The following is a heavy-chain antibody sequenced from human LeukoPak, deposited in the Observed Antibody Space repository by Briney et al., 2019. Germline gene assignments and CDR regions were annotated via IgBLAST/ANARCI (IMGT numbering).Heavy chain of an antibody. Sequence: GGSLRLSCAASGFTFSSYSMNWVRQAPGKGLEWVSYISSSGSTIYYADSVKGRFTISRDNAKNSLYLQMNSLRAEDTAVYYCAREGYSYGYADYWGQGTLVTVSS. CDR1: GFTFSSYS. CDR3: AREGYSYGYADY. CDR2: ISSSGSTI. D-gene: IGHD5-18*01. V-gene: IGHV3-48*04. J-gene: IGHJ4*02.